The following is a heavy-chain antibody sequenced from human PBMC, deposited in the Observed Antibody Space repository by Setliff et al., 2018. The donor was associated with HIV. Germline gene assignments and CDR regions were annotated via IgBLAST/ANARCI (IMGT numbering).Heavy chain of an antibody. D-gene: IGHD2-15*01. J-gene: IGHJ6*02. CDR3: ARGSGGYCSGGSCYFGFGLAL. Sequence: SVKVSCKSSGGTFSSYSITWVRQAPGQGLEWTGGIIPIFNTANYAQKFQGRVTITADESTSTAYMELSSLGSEDTAVYYCARGSGGYCSGGSCYFGFGLALWGQGTTVTVS. CDR2: IIPIFNTA. V-gene: IGHV1-69*13. CDR1: GGTFSSYS.